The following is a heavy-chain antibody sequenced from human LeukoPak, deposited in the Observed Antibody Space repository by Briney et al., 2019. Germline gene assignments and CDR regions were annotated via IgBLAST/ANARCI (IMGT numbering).Heavy chain of an antibody. V-gene: IGHV1-69*13. CDR1: GYTFTSYG. CDR3: ARGPSYSGSYYWSLYYYYYMDV. Sequence: ASVKVSCKASGYTFTSYGISWVRQAPGQGLEWMGGIIPIFGTANYAQKFQGRVTITADESTSTAYMELSSLRSEDTAVYYCARGPSYSGSYYWSLYYYYYMDVWGKGTTVTISS. D-gene: IGHD1-26*01. J-gene: IGHJ6*03. CDR2: IIPIFGTA.